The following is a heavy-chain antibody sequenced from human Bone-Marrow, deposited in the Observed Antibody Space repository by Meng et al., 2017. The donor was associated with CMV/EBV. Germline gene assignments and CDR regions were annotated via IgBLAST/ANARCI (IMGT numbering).Heavy chain of an antibody. CDR3: ARSQYSSSWYPFTH. V-gene: IGHV1-69*13. D-gene: IGHD6-13*01. CDR2: IIPIFGTA. Sequence: QVALVESGAEGKKPGASVKVSCKASGYTFTSYGISWVRQAPGQGLEWMGGIIPIFGTANYAQKFQGRVTITADESTSTAYMELSSLRSEDTAVYYCARSQYSSSWYPFTHWGQGTLVTVSS. J-gene: IGHJ4*02. CDR1: GYTFTSYG.